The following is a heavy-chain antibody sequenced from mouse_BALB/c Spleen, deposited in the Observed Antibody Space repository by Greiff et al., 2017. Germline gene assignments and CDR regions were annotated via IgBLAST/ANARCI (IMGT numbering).Heavy chain of an antibody. CDR1: GFSLTSYD. Sequence: QVQLKQSGPGLVAPSQSLSITCTVSGFSLTSYDISWIRQPPGKGLEWLGVIWTGGGTNYNSAFMSRLSISKDNSKSQVFLKMNSLQTDDTAIYYCVRDRGYRYDVGFAYWGQGTLVTVSA. V-gene: IGHV2-9-2*01. D-gene: IGHD2-14*01. CDR2: IWTGGGT. J-gene: IGHJ3*01. CDR3: VRDRGYRYDVGFAY.